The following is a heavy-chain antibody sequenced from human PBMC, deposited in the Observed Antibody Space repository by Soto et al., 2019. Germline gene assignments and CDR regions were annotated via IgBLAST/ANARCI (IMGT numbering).Heavy chain of an antibody. CDR2: INPSGGST. J-gene: IGHJ5*02. Sequence: QVQLVQSGAEVKKPGASVKVSCKASGYTFTSYYMHWVRQAPGQGLEWMGIINPSGGSTSYAQKFQGRVTMTGDTSTSTVYMELSSLRSEDTAVYYCARDRSGSSGWYRWFDPWGQGTLVTVSS. D-gene: IGHD6-19*01. V-gene: IGHV1-46*01. CDR1: GYTFTSYY. CDR3: ARDRSGSSGWYRWFDP.